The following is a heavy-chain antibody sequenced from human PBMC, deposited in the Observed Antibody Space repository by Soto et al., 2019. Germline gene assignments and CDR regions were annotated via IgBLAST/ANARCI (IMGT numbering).Heavy chain of an antibody. CDR3: ARSVFP. CDR1: CGSISTGGYY. CDR2: FYYSGST. Sequence: QVQLQESGPGLVKPSQTLSLTCTVSCGSISTGGYYWNWIRQHPGKGLEWIGYFYYSGSTYYNPSLKRRVTISEKTSTNQFSLTLSSVTAADTAVYYCARSVFPWGQGTLVTVSS. J-gene: IGHJ5*02. V-gene: IGHV4-31*03.